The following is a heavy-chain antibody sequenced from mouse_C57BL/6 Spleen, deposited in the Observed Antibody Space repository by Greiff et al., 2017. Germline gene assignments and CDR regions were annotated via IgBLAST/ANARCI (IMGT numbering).Heavy chain of an antibody. CDR3: ARRHYDYDYFDY. J-gene: IGHJ2*01. Sequence: VQLQQPGAELVKPGASVKLSCKASGYTFTSYWMHWVKQRPGQGLEWIGMIHPNSGSTNYNEKFKSKATLTVDKSSSTAYMQLSSLTSEDSAVYYCARRHYDYDYFDYWGQGTTLTVSS. V-gene: IGHV1-64*01. CDR2: IHPNSGST. D-gene: IGHD2-4*01. CDR1: GYTFTSYW.